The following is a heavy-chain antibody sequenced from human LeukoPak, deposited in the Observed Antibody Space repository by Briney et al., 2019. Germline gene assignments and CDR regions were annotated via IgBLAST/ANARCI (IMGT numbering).Heavy chain of an antibody. J-gene: IGHJ4*02. Sequence: PGGSLRLSCVASGYTFNTYWVHWVRQAPGRGLVWVSRINSAGSSTSSADSVEGRFTISRDNAKNTVYLQMNSLRAEDTAVYYCARERPRYCSGDVCYSYYFDYWGQGTVVTVSS. CDR1: GYTFNTYW. D-gene: IGHD2-15*01. V-gene: IGHV3-74*01. CDR3: ARERPRYCSGDVCYSYYFDY. CDR2: INSAGSST.